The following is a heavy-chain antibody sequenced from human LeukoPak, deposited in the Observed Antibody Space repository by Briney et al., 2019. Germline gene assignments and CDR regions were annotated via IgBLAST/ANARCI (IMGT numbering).Heavy chain of an antibody. CDR2: IYYSGST. D-gene: IGHD3-22*01. Sequence: SETLSLTCTVSGGSISSYYWSWIRQPPGKGLEWIGYIYYSGSTNYNPSLKSRVTISVDTSKNQFSLKLSSVTAADTAVYYCARGLLSYYDSSGYLVPAKPTLYYFDYWGQGTLVTVSS. CDR3: ARGLLSYYDSSGYLVPAKPTLYYFDY. CDR1: GGSISSYY. J-gene: IGHJ4*02. V-gene: IGHV4-59*01.